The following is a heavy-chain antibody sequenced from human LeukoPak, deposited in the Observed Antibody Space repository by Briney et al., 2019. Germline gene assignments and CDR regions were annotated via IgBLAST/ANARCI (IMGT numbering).Heavy chain of an antibody. CDR1: GFTFSSSD. V-gene: IGHV3-23*01. CDR3: ARERASYDSSGYYYFHY. D-gene: IGHD3-22*01. J-gene: IGHJ4*02. Sequence: GGTLRLSCAASGFTFSSSDMTWVRQAPGKGLECVSLISGSGGSTNYADSVKGRFTISRDNSKNTLYLQMNSLRAEDTAVYYCARERASYDSSGYYYFHYWGQGTLVTVSS. CDR2: ISGSGGST.